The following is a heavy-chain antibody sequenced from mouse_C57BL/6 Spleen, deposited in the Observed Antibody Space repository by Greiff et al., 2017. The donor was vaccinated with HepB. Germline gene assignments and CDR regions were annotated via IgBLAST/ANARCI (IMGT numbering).Heavy chain of an antibody. J-gene: IGHJ2*01. CDR2: IDPSDSYT. CDR3: ARLGVKDY. CDR1: GYTFTSYW. Sequence: VQLQQPGAELVRPGTSVKLSCTASGYTFTSYWMHWVKQRPGQGLEWIGVIDPSDSYTNYNQKFKGKATLTVDTSSSTAYMQLSSLTSEDSAVYYCARLGVKDYWGKGTTLTVSS. D-gene: IGHD2-2*01. V-gene: IGHV1-59*01.